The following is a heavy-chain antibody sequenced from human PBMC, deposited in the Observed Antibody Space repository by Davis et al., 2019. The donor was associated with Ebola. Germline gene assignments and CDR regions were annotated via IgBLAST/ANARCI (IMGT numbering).Heavy chain of an antibody. J-gene: IGHJ4*02. D-gene: IGHD1-26*01. V-gene: IGHV3-23*01. CDR2: ISASSGYT. Sequence: GGSLRLSCAATGFTVRTYFMNWVRQAPGKGLEWVSAISASSGYTYYADSVKGRFTVSRDNSKSTMFLQMNSLRAEDTAVYYCAKLDQAYIVGATKFDYWGQGTLVTVSS. CDR1: GFTVRTYF. CDR3: AKLDQAYIVGATKFDY.